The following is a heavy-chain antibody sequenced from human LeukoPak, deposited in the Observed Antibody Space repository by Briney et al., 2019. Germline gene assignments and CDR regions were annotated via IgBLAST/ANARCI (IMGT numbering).Heavy chain of an antibody. J-gene: IGHJ4*02. CDR1: GDSMSSYY. Sequence: SETLSLTCTVSGDSMSSYYSAWIRQPPGDGREWMGFIYYSGNTNYNPPLKSRVTISIDTSKNQFSLNLTSVTAADTAVYYCVRLPGRTTTSRPFDYWGRGALVTVSS. CDR3: VRLPGRTTTSRPFDY. CDR2: IYYSGNT. D-gene: IGHD1/OR15-1a*01. V-gene: IGHV4-59*08.